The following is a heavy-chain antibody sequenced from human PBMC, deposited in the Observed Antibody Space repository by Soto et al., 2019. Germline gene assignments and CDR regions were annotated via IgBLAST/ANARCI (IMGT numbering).Heavy chain of an antibody. V-gene: IGHV4-61*01. CDR2: ISYSGNT. J-gene: IGHJ4*02. D-gene: IGHD6-19*01. CDR3: ARGRHDSGWFDF. Sequence: SETLSLTCTVSGDSVSTASYCGDWLRQSPGQGLEWIGYISYSGNTDYNPTLKNRVTISADTSKNQFSLRLTSVTAADTAIYYCARGRHDSGWFDFWGQGTPVTVSS. CDR1: GDSVSTASYC.